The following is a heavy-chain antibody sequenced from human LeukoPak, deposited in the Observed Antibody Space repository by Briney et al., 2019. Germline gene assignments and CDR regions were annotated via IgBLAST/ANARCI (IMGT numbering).Heavy chain of an antibody. CDR3: ARGHRSGSLGTDY. Sequence: SETLSLTCIVSGGSISSSSYYWGWIRQPPGKGLEWIGSIYYSGSTYYNPSLKSRVTIPVDTSKNQFSLKLSSVTAADTAVYYCARGHRSGSLGTDYWGQGTPVTVSS. CDR2: IYYSGST. J-gene: IGHJ4*02. V-gene: IGHV4-39*01. D-gene: IGHD3-10*01. CDR1: GGSISSSSYY.